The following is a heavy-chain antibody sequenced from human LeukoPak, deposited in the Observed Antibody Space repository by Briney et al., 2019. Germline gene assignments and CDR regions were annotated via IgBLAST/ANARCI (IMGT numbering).Heavy chain of an antibody. Sequence: GGPLRLSCAASGFTFSSYAMSWVRQAPGKGLEWVSAISGSGGSTYYADSVKGRFTISRDNSKNTLYLQMNSLRAEDTAVYYCAKDDIPYDYVWGSYRPRARPDYWGQGTLVTVSS. V-gene: IGHV3-23*01. J-gene: IGHJ4*02. CDR1: GFTFSSYA. D-gene: IGHD3-16*02. CDR3: AKDDIPYDYVWGSYRPRARPDY. CDR2: ISGSGGST.